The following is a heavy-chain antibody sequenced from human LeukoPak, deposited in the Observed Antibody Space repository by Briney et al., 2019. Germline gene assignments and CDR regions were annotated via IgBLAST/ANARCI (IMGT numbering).Heavy chain of an antibody. Sequence: ASVKVSCKASGYTFTSYGIIWVRQAPGQGLEWMGWISAHNGKTNYAQKFQGRVTMTTDTSTNTAYMGLRSLRSDDTAVYYCARERFAVAGANWVYWGQGTLVTVSS. CDR3: ARERFAVAGANWVY. CDR2: ISAHNGKT. CDR1: GYTFTSYG. J-gene: IGHJ4*02. D-gene: IGHD6-19*01. V-gene: IGHV1-18*01.